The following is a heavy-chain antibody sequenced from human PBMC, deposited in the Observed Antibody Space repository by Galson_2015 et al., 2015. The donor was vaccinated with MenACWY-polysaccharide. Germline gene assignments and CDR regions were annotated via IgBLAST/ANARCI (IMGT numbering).Heavy chain of an antibody. V-gene: IGHV3-7*01. CDR1: GFPFSASW. CDR2: IKQSGSEK. D-gene: IGHD3-3*01. J-gene: IGHJ3*01. Sequence: SLRLSCAASGFPFSASWMTWIRQAPGKGLEWVATIKQSGSEKYYVDSVEGRFTVSRDNAKNSLYLQMNSLRAEDTAVYYCARARSWSGYFAFDFWGQGTMVTVSS. CDR3: ARARSWSGYFAFDF.